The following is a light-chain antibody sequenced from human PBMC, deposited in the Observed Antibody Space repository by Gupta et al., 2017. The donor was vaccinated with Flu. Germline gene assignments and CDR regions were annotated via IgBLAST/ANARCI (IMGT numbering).Light chain of an antibody. CDR1: SSDVGLYEY. J-gene: IGLJ2*01. CDR2: DVS. Sequence: QPLLTQPRSVSGFPGQSVPISCTASSSDVGLYEYVSWYQHHPGKAPSLIIYDVSRRPSGGPDRFSASKSGNTASLTISGLQAEDEADYHCCSYAGRYTWVFGGGTKVTVL. V-gene: IGLV2-11*01. CDR3: CSYAGRYTWV.